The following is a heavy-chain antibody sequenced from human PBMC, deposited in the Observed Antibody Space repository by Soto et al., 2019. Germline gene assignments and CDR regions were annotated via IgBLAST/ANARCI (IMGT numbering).Heavy chain of an antibody. J-gene: IGHJ5*02. D-gene: IGHD3-3*01. Sequence: SETLSLTCTVSGGSISSYYWSWIRQPPGKGLEWIGYIYYSGSTNYNPSLKSRVTISVDTSKNQFSLKLSSVTAADTAVYYCARGASSYDFWSGYYSNWFDPWGQGTLVTVSS. CDR2: IYYSGST. CDR1: GGSISSYY. V-gene: IGHV4-59*01. CDR3: ARGASSYDFWSGYYSNWFDP.